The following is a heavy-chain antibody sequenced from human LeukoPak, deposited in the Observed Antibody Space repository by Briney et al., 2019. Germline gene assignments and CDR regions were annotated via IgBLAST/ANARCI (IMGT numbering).Heavy chain of an antibody. J-gene: IGHJ3*02. Sequence: PSETLSLTCAVYGGSFSGYYWSWIRQPPGKGLEWIGEINHSGSTNYNPSLKSVVTISVDTSKNQFSLKLSSVTAADTAVYYCASQVVTLGPDAFDIWGQGTMVTVSS. V-gene: IGHV4-34*01. CDR1: GGSFSGYY. CDR3: ASQVVTLGPDAFDI. D-gene: IGHD4-23*01. CDR2: INHSGST.